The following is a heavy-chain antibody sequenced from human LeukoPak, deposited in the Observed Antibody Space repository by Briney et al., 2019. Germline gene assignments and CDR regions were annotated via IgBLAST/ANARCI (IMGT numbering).Heavy chain of an antibody. D-gene: IGHD5-12*01. CDR1: AGSFISSSHH. Sequence: SETLSLTCTVSAGSFISSSHHWGWIRQSPGKGLEWIGTVYYSRTTYYNPSHDGRVTISLDTSANHFSLQLNSVTAADTAVYYCVRHDGRGGATMGAFDSWGQGSLVTVSS. CDR3: VRHDGRGGATMGAFDS. J-gene: IGHJ5*01. V-gene: IGHV4-39*01. CDR2: VYYSRTT.